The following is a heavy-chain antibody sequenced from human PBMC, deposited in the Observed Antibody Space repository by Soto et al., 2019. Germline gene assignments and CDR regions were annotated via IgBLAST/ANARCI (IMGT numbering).Heavy chain of an antibody. D-gene: IGHD3-10*01. J-gene: IGHJ6*03. V-gene: IGHV4-39*01. CDR3: ARVLRDYPFYYYYMDV. CDR2: IYYSGST. Sequence: QLQLQESGPGLVKPSETLSLTCTVSSGSISSSDCFWGWIRQPPGKGLEWIGNIYYSGSTYYNPSIKSRVAMSVDTSNNQFSLKLSSVTAADTAVYYCARVLRDYPFYYYYMDVWGKGTTVTVSS. CDR1: SGSISSSDCF.